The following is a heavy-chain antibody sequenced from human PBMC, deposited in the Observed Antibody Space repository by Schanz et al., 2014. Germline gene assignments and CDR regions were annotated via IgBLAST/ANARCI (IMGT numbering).Heavy chain of an antibody. CDR1: GGTFGRST. Sequence: QVQLVQSGAEVKKPGSSVNVSCEASGGTFGRSTISWLRQAPGQGLEWMGRNIHVLGVTNYAQKFQGRLTITVDQSKATAFMELSSLTSEDTALYYCARGGVEMATIRDAFDVWGQGTVVAVS. D-gene: IGHD3-16*01. J-gene: IGHJ3*01. V-gene: IGHV1-69*02. CDR3: ARGGVEMATIRDAFDV. CDR2: NIHVLGVT.